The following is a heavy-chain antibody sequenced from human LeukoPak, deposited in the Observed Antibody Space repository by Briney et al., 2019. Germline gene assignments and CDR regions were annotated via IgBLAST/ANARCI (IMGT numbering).Heavy chain of an antibody. CDR1: GGSISSNSYY. D-gene: IGHD3-10*01. CDR3: ARTRYYYGSRSYGAPYYFDY. J-gene: IGHJ4*02. CDR2: IYYSGST. V-gene: IGHV4-39*01. Sequence: PSETLSLTCTVSGGSISSNSYYWGWIRQPPGKGLEWIGSIYYSGSTYCNPSLKNRLTISVDTSKNQFSLKLSSVTAADTAVYYCARTRYYYGSRSYGAPYYFDYWGQGTLVTVSS.